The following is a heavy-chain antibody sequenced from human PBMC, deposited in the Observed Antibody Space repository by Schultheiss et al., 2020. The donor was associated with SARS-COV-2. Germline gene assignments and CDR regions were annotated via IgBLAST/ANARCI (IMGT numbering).Heavy chain of an antibody. D-gene: IGHD5-18*01. Sequence: SGPTLVKPTQTLTLTCTFSGFSLSTSGMRVSWIRQPPGKALEWLARIDWDDDKFYSTSLKSRLTISKDTSKNQVVLTMTNMDPVDTATYYCARMDSYGYYFDYWGQGTLVTVSS. J-gene: IGHJ4*02. CDR3: ARMDSYGYYFDY. CDR2: IDWDDDK. V-gene: IGHV2-70*04. CDR1: GFSLSTSGMR.